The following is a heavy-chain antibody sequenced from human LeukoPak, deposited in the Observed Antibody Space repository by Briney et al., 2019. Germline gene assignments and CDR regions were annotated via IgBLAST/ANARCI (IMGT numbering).Heavy chain of an antibody. J-gene: IGHJ5*02. V-gene: IGHV4-59*01. CDR3: ARDNYYGSGSYYTNWFDP. CDR1: GVSISSYY. CDR2: IYYSGST. D-gene: IGHD3-10*01. Sequence: ETLSLTCTVSGVSISSYYWSWIRPPPGKGLEWIGYIYYSGSTNYNPSLKSRVTISVDTSKNQFSLKLSSVTAADTAVYYCARDNYYGSGSYYTNWFDPWGQGTLVTVSS.